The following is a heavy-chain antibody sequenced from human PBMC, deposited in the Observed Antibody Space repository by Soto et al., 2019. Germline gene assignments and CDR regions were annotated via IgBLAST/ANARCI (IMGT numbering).Heavy chain of an antibody. CDR2: ISGSGGST. J-gene: IGHJ4*02. V-gene: IGHV3-23*01. D-gene: IGHD3-3*01. Sequence: PGRSLRLSCAASGFTCGSHAMRWVRKAPRKGLEWVSAISGSGGSTYYADSVKGRFTISRDNSKNTLYLQMNSLKAEDTAVYYCAKDQVLRFLEWGSLFDYWGQGTLVTVSS. CDR3: AKDQVLRFLEWGSLFDY. CDR1: GFTCGSHA.